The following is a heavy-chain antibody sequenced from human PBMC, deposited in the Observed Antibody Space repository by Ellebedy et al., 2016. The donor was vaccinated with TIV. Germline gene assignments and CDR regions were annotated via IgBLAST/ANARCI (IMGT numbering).Heavy chain of an antibody. J-gene: IGHJ4*02. CDR2: INAGNCNT. CDR1: GYTFTTYA. CDR3: AKQGGYSYGSPFDY. Sequence: AASVKVSCKASGYTFTTYAMHWVRQAPGQRLEWMAWINAGNCNTKYSQKFQGRVTITRDTSATTVYMELSSLRSEDTAVYSCAKQGGYSYGSPFDYWGQGTLVTVSS. V-gene: IGHV1-3*01. D-gene: IGHD5-18*01.